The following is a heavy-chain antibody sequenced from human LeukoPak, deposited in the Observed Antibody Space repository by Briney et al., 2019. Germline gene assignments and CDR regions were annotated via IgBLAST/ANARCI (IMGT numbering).Heavy chain of an antibody. V-gene: IGHV3-48*01. CDR2: ISGVSTTI. D-gene: IGHD1-14*01. CDR3: ARSLSDHGAYCFDS. CDR1: GFTFSDYS. J-gene: IGHJ4*02. Sequence: GGSLRLSCAASGFTFSDYSMNWVRQAPGKGLEWVSYISGVSTTIYYADSVKGRFTISRDNAKNSLYLQMNSLRAEDTAVYYCARSLSDHGAYCFDSWGRGTLVAVSS.